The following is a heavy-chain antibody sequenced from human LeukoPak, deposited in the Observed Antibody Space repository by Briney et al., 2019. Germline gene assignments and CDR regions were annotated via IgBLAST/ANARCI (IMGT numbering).Heavy chain of an antibody. CDR2: IIPIFGTA. Sequence: SVKVSCKASGGTFSSYAISWVRQAPGQGLEWMGRIIPIFGTANYAQKFQGRVTITTDESTSTAYMELSSLRSEDTAVYHCARGRSLGALQWLVTEYFQHWGPGTLVTVSS. CDR1: GGTFSSYA. CDR3: ARGRSLGALQWLVTEYFQH. J-gene: IGHJ1*01. V-gene: IGHV1-69*05. D-gene: IGHD6-19*01.